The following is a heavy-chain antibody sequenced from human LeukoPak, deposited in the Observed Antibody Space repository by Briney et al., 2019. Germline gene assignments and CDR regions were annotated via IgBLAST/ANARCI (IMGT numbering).Heavy chain of an antibody. CDR2: ISYDGSNK. CDR3: ARDTAMVTSYFGY. Sequence: GGSLRLSCAASGFTFSSYAMHWVRQAPGKGLEWVAVISYDGSNKYYADSVKGRFTISRDNSKNTLYLQMNSLRAEDTAVYYCARDTAMVTSYFGYWGQGTLVTVSS. D-gene: IGHD5-18*01. CDR1: GFTFSSYA. V-gene: IGHV3-30*04. J-gene: IGHJ4*02.